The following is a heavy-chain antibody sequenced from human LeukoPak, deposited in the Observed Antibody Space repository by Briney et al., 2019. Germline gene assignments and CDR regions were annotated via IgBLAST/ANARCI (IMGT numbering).Heavy chain of an antibody. CDR3: VRAGYRDAYNL. D-gene: IGHD5-24*01. J-gene: IGHJ4*02. CDR2: INSDGTNT. CDR1: GFDFNSYW. V-gene: IGHV3-74*01. Sequence: GGSHRLACAASGFDFNSYWMDWVRQVPGKGLVWVSRINSDGTNTIYADSVKGRFTISRDNAKNTLSLQMTSLRAEDTAVYYCVRAGYRDAYNLWGQGTLVTVSS.